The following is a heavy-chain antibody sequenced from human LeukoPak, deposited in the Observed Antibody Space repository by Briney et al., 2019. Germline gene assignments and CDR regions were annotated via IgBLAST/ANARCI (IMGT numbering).Heavy chain of an antibody. J-gene: IGHJ4*02. CDR3: AIRSPLYGGNSFDY. CDR1: GGSISSYY. CDR2: IYYSGST. Sequence: SETLSLTCTVSGGSISSYYWSWIRPPPGKGLEWIGYIYYSGSTNYNPSLKSRVTISVDTSKNQFSLKLSSVTAADTAVYYCAIRSPLYGGNSFDYWGQGTLVTVSS. V-gene: IGHV4-59*01. D-gene: IGHD4-17*01.